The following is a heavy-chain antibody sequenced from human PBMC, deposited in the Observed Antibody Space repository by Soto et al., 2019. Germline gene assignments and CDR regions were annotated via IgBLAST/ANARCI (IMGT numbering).Heavy chain of an antibody. Sequence: SETLSLTCTVSGGSISSGGYYWSWIRQHPGKGLEWIGYIYYSGSTYYNPSLKSRVTISVDTSKNQFSLKLSSVTAADTAVYYCARIVGFWADYWGQGTLVTVSS. V-gene: IGHV4-31*03. D-gene: IGHD3-3*01. J-gene: IGHJ4*02. CDR2: IYYSGST. CDR3: ARIVGFWADY. CDR1: GGSISSGGYY.